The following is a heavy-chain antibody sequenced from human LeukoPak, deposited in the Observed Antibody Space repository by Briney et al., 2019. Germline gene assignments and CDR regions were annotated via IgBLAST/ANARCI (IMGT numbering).Heavy chain of an antibody. D-gene: IGHD4-23*01. J-gene: IGHJ4*02. V-gene: IGHV1-18*01. CDR2: ISAYNGNT. Sequence: ASVKVSCKASGYTFTSYGISWVRQAPGQGLEWMGWISAYNGNTNYAQKLQGRVTMTTDTSASTAYMELRSLRSDDTAVYYCARDLSYGGNSGGGYWGQGTLVTVSS. CDR1: GYTFTSYG. CDR3: ARDLSYGGNSGGGY.